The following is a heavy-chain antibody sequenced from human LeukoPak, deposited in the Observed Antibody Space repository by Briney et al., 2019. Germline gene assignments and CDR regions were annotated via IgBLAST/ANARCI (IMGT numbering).Heavy chain of an antibody. CDR1: GFTFSSHA. J-gene: IGHJ4*02. D-gene: IGHD3-22*01. V-gene: IGHV3-23*01. CDR3: ARERVAYYDSSGYPLDY. CDR2: ISGNGAGT. Sequence: GGSLRLSCTPSGFTFSSHAMSWVRQAPGKGLEWVSGISGNGAGTYYGDSVKGRFTISRDNAKNSLYLQMNSLRAEDTAVYYCARERVAYYDSSGYPLDYWGQGTLVTVSS.